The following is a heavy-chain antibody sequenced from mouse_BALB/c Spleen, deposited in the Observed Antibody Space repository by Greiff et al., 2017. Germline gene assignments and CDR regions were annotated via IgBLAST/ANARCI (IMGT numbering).Heavy chain of an antibody. Sequence: EVQLMESGGGLVQPGGSRKLSCAASGFTFSSFGMHWVRQAPEKGLEWVAYISSGSSTIYYADTVKGRFTITRDNPKNTLFLQLTSLRSEDTAMYYCARDDGYYDGFAYWGQGTLVTVSA. D-gene: IGHD2-3*01. CDR1: GFTFSSFG. CDR3: ARDDGYYDGFAY. J-gene: IGHJ3*01. V-gene: IGHV5-17*02. CDR2: ISSGSSTI.